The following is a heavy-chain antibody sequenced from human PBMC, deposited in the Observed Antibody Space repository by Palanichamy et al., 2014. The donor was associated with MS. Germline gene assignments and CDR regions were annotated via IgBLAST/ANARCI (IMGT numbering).Heavy chain of an antibody. CDR3: ARGRVDTAMGLFDY. CDR2: IYYSGST. J-gene: IGHJ4*02. V-gene: IGHV4-59*01. Sequence: QVQLQESGPGLVKPSETLSLTCTVSGGSISSYYWSWIRQPPGKGLEWIGYIYYSGSTNYNPSLKSRVTISVDTSKNQFSLKLSSVTAADTAVYYCARGRVDTAMGLFDYWGQGTLVTVSS. CDR1: GGSISSYY. D-gene: IGHD5-18*01.